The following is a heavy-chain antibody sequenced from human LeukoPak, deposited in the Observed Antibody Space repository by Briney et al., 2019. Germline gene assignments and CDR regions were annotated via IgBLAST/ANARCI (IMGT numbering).Heavy chain of an antibody. Sequence: GGSLRLSCAASGFTFSSYWMHWVRQAPGKGLVWVSRINTDGSSTSYADSVKGRFTISRDNAKNTLYLQMNSLRAEDAAVYYCASQGYDFWSGYSDYWGQGTLVTVSS. CDR3: ASQGYDFWSGYSDY. D-gene: IGHD3-3*01. J-gene: IGHJ4*02. CDR2: INTDGSST. V-gene: IGHV3-74*01. CDR1: GFTFSSYW.